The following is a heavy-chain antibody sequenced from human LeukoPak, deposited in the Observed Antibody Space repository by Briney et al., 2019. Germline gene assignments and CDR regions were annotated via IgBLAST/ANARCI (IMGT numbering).Heavy chain of an antibody. CDR2: ISSSGSTI. CDR1: GFTFSDYY. CDR3: ARDYSGSPPSYYFDY. V-gene: IGHV3-11*04. J-gene: IGHJ4*02. Sequence: GGSLRLSCAASGFTFSDYYMSWIRQAPGKGLEWVSYISSSGSTIYYADSVKGRFTISRDNSKNTLYLQMNSLRAEDTAVYYCARDYSGSPPSYYFDYWGQGTLVTVSS. D-gene: IGHD1-26*01.